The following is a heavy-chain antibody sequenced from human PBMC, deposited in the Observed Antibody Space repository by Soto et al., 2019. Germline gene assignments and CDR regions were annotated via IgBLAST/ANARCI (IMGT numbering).Heavy chain of an antibody. CDR2: IDPSDSYT. Sequence: PGESLKISCKGSGYSFTSYWISWVRQMPGKGLEWMGRIDPSDSYTNYSPSFQGHVTISADKSISTAYLQWSSLKASDTAMYYCARLVGDGILTGYYLSWFDPWGQGTLVTVSS. CDR3: ARLVGDGILTGYYLSWFDP. J-gene: IGHJ5*02. CDR1: GYSFTSYW. V-gene: IGHV5-10-1*01. D-gene: IGHD3-9*01.